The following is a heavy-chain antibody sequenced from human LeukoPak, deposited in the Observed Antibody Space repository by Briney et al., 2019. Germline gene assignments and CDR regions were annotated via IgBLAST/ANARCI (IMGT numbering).Heavy chain of an antibody. CDR3: ARERVGYSNQANNWFDP. CDR1: GYTFTGYY. V-gene: IGHV1-2*02. D-gene: IGHD4-11*01. J-gene: IGHJ5*02. CDR2: INPNSGGT. Sequence: ASVKVSCKASGYTFTGYYMHWVRQAPGQGLEWMGWINPNSGGTNYAQKFQGRVTMTRDTSISTAYMELSRLRSDDTAVYYCARERVGYSNQANNWFDPWGQGTLVTVSS.